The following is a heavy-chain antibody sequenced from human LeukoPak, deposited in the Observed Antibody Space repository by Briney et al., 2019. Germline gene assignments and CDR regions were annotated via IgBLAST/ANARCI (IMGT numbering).Heavy chain of an antibody. Sequence: SVKVSCKASGGTFSSYAISWVRQAPGQGLDWMGGIIPIFGTANYAQKFQGRVTITADESTSTAYMELSSLRSEDTAVYYCARDFPSRAYYYDSSGYSSFDYWGQGTLVTVSS. D-gene: IGHD3-22*01. CDR1: GGTFSSYA. CDR2: IIPIFGTA. J-gene: IGHJ4*02. V-gene: IGHV1-69*01. CDR3: ARDFPSRAYYYDSSGYSSFDY.